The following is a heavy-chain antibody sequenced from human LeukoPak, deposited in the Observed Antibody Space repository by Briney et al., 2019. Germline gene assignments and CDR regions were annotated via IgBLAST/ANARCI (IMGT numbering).Heavy chain of an antibody. V-gene: IGHV3-30*18. CDR1: GFTFSSYG. Sequence: GGSLRLSCAASGFTFSSYGMHWVRQAPGKGLEWVAVISYDGSNKYYADSVKGRFTISRDNSKNTLYLQMNSLRAEDTAVYYCAKGQQYWGQGTLVTVSS. CDR3: AKGQQY. J-gene: IGHJ4*02. CDR2: ISYDGSNK.